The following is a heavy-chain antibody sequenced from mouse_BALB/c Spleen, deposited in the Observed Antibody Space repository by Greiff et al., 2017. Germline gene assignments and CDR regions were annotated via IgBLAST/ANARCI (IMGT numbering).Heavy chain of an antibody. D-gene: IGHD2-4*01. CDR3: ARRGYDYEFAY. J-gene: IGHJ3*01. V-gene: IGHV1-66*01. CDR1: GYSFTSYY. Sequence: VQLQQSGPELVKPGASVKISCKASGYSFTSYYIHWVKQRPGQGLEWIGWIFPGSGNTKYNEKFKGKATLTADTSSSTAYMQLSSLTSEDSAVYSCARRGYDYEFAYWGQGTLVTVSA. CDR2: IFPGSGNT.